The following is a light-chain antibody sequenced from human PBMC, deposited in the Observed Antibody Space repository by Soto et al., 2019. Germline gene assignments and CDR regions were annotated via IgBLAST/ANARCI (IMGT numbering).Light chain of an antibody. Sequence: EIVLTQSPATLSLSPGERATLSCRASQSVSSYLAWYQQKPGQAPRLLIYDASNRATVIPARFSGSGSGTAFTLTISSLDPEDFAVYCCQQRSNVPVVTFGPGTKVDIK. CDR3: QQRSNVPVVT. V-gene: IGKV3-11*01. CDR2: DAS. CDR1: QSVSSY. J-gene: IGKJ3*01.